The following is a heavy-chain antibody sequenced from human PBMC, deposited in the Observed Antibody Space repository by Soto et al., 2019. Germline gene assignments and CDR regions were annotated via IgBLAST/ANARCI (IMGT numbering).Heavy chain of an antibody. D-gene: IGHD3-3*01. CDR1: GGSISSSSYY. CDR2: IYYSGST. J-gene: IGHJ4*02. Sequence: QLQLQESGPGLVKPSETLSLTCTVSGGSISSSSYYWGWIRQPPGKGLEWIGSIYYSGSTYYNPSLKSRVTISVDTSKNQFSLKLSSVTAADTAVYYCARQSNFGVVLFDYWGQGTLVTVSS. V-gene: IGHV4-39*01. CDR3: ARQSNFGVVLFDY.